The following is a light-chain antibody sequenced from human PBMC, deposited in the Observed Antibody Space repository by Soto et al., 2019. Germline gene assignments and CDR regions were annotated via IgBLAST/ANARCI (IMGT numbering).Light chain of an antibody. CDR2: AAS. CDR1: QSISSY. CDR3: QQSYSTPIT. Sequence: DIQMTQSPSSLSASVGDRVTITCRASQSISSYLNWYQQKPGKAPKLLIYAASSLQSGVPSRFSGSGSGTDFTLIISSLQPEDLATYYCQQSYSTPITFGPGTKVDIK. J-gene: IGKJ3*01. V-gene: IGKV1-39*01.